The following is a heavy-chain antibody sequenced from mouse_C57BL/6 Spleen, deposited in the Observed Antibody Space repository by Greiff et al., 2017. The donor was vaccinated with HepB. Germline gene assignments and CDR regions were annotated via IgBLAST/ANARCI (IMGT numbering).Heavy chain of an antibody. D-gene: IGHD3-1*01. CDR1: GYTFTSYT. CDR2: INPSSGYT. V-gene: IGHV1-4*01. CDR3: ARKSTRASY. Sequence: VQLQQSGAELVKPGASVKMSCKASGYTFTSYTMHWVKQRPGQGLEWIGYINPSSGYTKYNQKFKDKATLTADKSSSTSDMQLSSLTSEDSAVYYCARKSTRASYWGQGTTLTVSS. J-gene: IGHJ2*01.